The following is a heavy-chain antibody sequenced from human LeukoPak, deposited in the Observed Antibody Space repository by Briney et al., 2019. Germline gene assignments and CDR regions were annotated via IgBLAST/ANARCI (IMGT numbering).Heavy chain of an antibody. Sequence: SQTLSLTCTVSGGSISSGGYYWSWIRQHPGKGLEWIGYIYYSGSTYYNPSLKSRVTISVDTSKNQFSLKLSSVTAADTAVYYCATPYYYGSGSYYKGALVCWGQGTLVTVSS. V-gene: IGHV4-31*03. CDR1: GGSISSGGYY. CDR2: IYYSGST. D-gene: IGHD3-10*01. CDR3: ATPYYYGSGSYYKGALVC. J-gene: IGHJ4*02.